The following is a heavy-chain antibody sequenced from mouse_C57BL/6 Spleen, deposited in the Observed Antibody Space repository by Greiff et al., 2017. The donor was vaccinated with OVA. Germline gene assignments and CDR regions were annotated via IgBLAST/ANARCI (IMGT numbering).Heavy chain of an antibody. CDR3: TRLLEGYFDY. V-gene: IGHV1-64*01. J-gene: IGHJ2*01. Sequence: QVQLQQPGAELVKPGASVKLSCKASGYTFTSYWMHWVKQRPGQGLEWIGMIHPNSGSTNYNEKFKSKATLTVDKSSSTAYMQLSSLTSEDSAVYCCTRLLEGYFDYWGQGTTLTVSS. CDR2: IHPNSGST. CDR1: GYTFTSYW. D-gene: IGHD2-12*01.